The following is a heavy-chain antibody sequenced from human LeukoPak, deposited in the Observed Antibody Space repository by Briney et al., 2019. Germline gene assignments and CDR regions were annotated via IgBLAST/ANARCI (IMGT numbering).Heavy chain of an antibody. CDR2: ISDSGGST. CDR3: VRGYSFGPYGMDV. V-gene: IGHV3-64D*09. CDR1: GFPFSSYA. D-gene: IGHD2-15*01. Sequence: GVSLRLSCAASGFPFSSYAMHWVRQAPGKGLEYVSAISDSGGSTYYADSVKGRFTISRDNSKNTLYLQMSSLRAEDTAVYFCVRGYSFGPYGMDVWGQGTTVTVSS. J-gene: IGHJ6*02.